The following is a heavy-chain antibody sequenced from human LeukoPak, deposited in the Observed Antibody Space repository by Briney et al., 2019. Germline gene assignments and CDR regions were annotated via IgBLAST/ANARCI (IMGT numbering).Heavy chain of an antibody. CDR1: GFTFYDYA. V-gene: IGHV3-9*01. D-gene: IGHD1-26*01. J-gene: IGHJ4*02. CDR3: AKGRVGAYDY. CDR2: ISWNSGSI. Sequence: GGSLRLSCAASGFTFYDYAMHWVRHAPGKGLEWVSGISWNSGSIGYADSVKGRFTISRDNAKNSLYLQMNSLRAEDTALYYCAKGRVGAYDYWGQGTLVTVSS.